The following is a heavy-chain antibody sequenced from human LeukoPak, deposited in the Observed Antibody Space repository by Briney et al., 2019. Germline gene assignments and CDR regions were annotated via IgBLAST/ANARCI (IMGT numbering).Heavy chain of an antibody. Sequence: SVKVSCKASGGTFSSYAISWVRQAPGQGLEWMGRIIPILGIANYAQKFQGRVTITADKSTSTAYMELSSLRSEDTAVYYCARDYDSSGYPDYWGQGTLVTVSS. D-gene: IGHD3-22*01. J-gene: IGHJ4*02. CDR3: ARDYDSSGYPDY. CDR1: GGTFSSYA. V-gene: IGHV1-69*04. CDR2: IIPILGIA.